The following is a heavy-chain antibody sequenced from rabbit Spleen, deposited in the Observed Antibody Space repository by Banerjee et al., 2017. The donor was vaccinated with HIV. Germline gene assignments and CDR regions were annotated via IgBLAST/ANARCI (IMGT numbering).Heavy chain of an antibody. V-gene: IGHV1S40*01. CDR1: GFSFSSSSY. Sequence: QSLEESGGGLVKPEGSLTLTCTASGFSFSSSSYMCWVRQAPGKGLEWIACIDTGSSGDTYYASWAKGRFTISKTSATTVTLQMTSLTVADTATYFCARDTGSSFSSYGMDLWGQGTLVTVS. J-gene: IGHJ6*01. CDR3: ARDTGSSFSSYGMDL. CDR2: IDTGSSGDT. D-gene: IGHD8-1*01.